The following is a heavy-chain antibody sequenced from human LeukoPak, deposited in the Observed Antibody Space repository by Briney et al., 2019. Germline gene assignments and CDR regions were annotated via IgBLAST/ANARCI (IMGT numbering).Heavy chain of an antibody. D-gene: IGHD2-2*01. CDR1: GFIFSSYT. J-gene: IGHJ6*03. V-gene: IGHV3-21*01. Sequence: GGSLRLSCAASGFIFSSYTMKWVRQAPGKGLEWVSCISGTTSHIFYADSVKGRFTISRDNAKNSLYLQMNSLRAEDTAVYYCARVGLNIVVVPAAYYYYYYYMDVWGKGTAVTISS. CDR2: ISGTTSHI. CDR3: ARVGLNIVVVPAAYYYYYYYMDV.